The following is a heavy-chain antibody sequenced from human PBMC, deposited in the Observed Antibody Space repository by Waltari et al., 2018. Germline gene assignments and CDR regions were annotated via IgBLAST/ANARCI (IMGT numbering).Heavy chain of an antibody. D-gene: IGHD5-12*01. CDR3: AQRGGDGYNEPFDY. CDR2: ICSSSSYI. CDR1: GFPLSTYN. Sequence: EVQLVESGGGLVTPGGSLQRSCYASGFPLSTYNRTWFLQAPGKGLGWVSSICSSSSYIYYADSVKGRFTISRDNAKNSLYLQMNSLRAKDTAVYYCAQRGGDGYNEPFDYWGQGTLVTVSS. V-gene: IGHV3-21*01. J-gene: IGHJ4*02.